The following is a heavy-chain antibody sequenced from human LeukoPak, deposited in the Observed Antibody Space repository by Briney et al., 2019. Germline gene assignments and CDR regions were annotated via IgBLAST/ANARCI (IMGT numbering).Heavy chain of an antibody. CDR2: ISGSGGST. CDR3: ATSLGYCSSTSCYTDSY. Sequence: PGGSLRLSCAASGFTFSSYAMSWVRQAPGKGLEWVSAISGSGGSTYYADSVKGRFTISRDNSKNTLYLQMNSLRAEDTAVYYCATSLGYCSSTSCYTDSYWGQGTLVTVSS. CDR1: GFTFSSYA. D-gene: IGHD2-2*02. J-gene: IGHJ4*02. V-gene: IGHV3-23*01.